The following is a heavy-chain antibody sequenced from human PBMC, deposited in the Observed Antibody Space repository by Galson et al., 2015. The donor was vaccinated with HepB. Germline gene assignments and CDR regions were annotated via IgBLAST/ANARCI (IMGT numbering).Heavy chain of an antibody. CDR2: IKSKTDGGTT. Sequence: SLRLSCAASGFTFSNAWMSWVRQAPGKGLEWVGRIKSKTDGGTTDYAAPVKGRFTISRDDSKNTLYLQMNSLKTEDTAVYYCTTDNGVYNWNDRRFDYWGQGTLVTVSS. CDR1: GFTFSNAW. D-gene: IGHD1-1*01. J-gene: IGHJ4*02. V-gene: IGHV3-15*01. CDR3: TTDNGVYNWNDRRFDY.